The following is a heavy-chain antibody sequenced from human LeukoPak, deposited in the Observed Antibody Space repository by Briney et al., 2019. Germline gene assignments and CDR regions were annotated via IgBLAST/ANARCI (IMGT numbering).Heavy chain of an antibody. J-gene: IGHJ4*02. V-gene: IGHV3-33*01. D-gene: IGHD3-10*01. Sequence: GGSLRLSCAASGFTFSSYGMHWVRQAPGKGLEWVAVIWYDGSNKYYAGSVKGRFTISRDNSKNTLYLQMNSLRAEDTAVYYCARDPYGSGDGYFDYWGQGTLVTVSS. CDR2: IWYDGSNK. CDR1: GFTFSSYG. CDR3: ARDPYGSGDGYFDY.